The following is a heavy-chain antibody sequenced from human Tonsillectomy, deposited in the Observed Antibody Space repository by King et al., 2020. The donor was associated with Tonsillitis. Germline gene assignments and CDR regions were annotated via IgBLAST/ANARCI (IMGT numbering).Heavy chain of an antibody. CDR3: AILYNWNDVGAFDI. Sequence: QLVQSGAEVKKPGSSVKVSCKASGGTFSSYAISWVRQAPGQGLEWMGRIIPILGIANYAQKFQGRVTITADKSTSTAYMELSSLRSADTAVYYCAILYNWNDVGAFDIWGQGTMVTVSS. CDR1: GGTFSSYA. D-gene: IGHD1-20*01. CDR2: IIPILGIA. V-gene: IGHV1-69*04. J-gene: IGHJ3*02.